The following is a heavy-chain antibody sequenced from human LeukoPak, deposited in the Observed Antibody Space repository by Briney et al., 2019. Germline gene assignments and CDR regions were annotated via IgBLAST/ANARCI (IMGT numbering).Heavy chain of an antibody. V-gene: IGHV1-18*01. CDR2: ISAYNGNT. J-gene: IGHJ4*02. Sequence: ASVKVSCKASGYTFINYGITWVRQAPGQGLEWMGWISAYNGNTNYAQKLQGRVTMTADTSTSTGYMELGSLRSDDTAIYYCSRDYYSGSYYGDYWGQGTLVTVSS. CDR3: SRDYYSGSYYGDY. CDR1: GYTFINYG. D-gene: IGHD1-26*01.